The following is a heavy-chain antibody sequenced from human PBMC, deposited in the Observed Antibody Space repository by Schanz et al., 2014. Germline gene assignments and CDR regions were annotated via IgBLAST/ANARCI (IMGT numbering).Heavy chain of an antibody. D-gene: IGHD2-2*01. V-gene: IGHV3-53*01. J-gene: IGHJ3*02. CDR3: AKRCSSTSCSHGAFDI. CDR1: GFTVSSNY. Sequence: EVQLVESGGGLIQPGGSLRLSCVASGFTVSSNYMSWVRQAPGKGLEWVSVIYSDGRTYYGDSVKGRFTISRDNSKNTLYLQMNSLRDEDTDMYYCAKRCSSTSCSHGAFDIWGQGTMVTVSS. CDR2: IYSDGRT.